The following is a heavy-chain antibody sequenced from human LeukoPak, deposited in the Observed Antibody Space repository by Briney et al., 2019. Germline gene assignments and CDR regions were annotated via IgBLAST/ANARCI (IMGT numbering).Heavy chain of an antibody. CDR3: TRDWTARSNAFDI. CDR2: INSDGSST. Sequence: GGSLRLSCAASGFAFSSHYMHWVRQAPGKGLVWVSRINSDGSSTNYADSVKGRFTISRDNAKNTLFLQMNSLRAEDTAVYYCTRDWTARSNAFDIWGQGTMVTVSS. CDR1: GFAFSSHY. D-gene: IGHD3/OR15-3a*01. V-gene: IGHV3-74*01. J-gene: IGHJ3*02.